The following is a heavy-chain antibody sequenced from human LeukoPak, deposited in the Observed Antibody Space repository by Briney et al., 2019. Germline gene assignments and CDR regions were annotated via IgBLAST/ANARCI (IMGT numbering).Heavy chain of an antibody. V-gene: IGHV1-2*02. Sequence: ASVKVSCKASGYTFTCYYMHWVRQAPGQGLEWMGWINPNSGGTNYAQKFQGRVTMTRDTSISTAYMELSRLRSDDTAVYYCARSHSSGYYYLLDYWGQGTLVTVSS. D-gene: IGHD3-22*01. CDR3: ARSHSSGYYYLLDY. CDR1: GYTFTCYY. CDR2: INPNSGGT. J-gene: IGHJ4*02.